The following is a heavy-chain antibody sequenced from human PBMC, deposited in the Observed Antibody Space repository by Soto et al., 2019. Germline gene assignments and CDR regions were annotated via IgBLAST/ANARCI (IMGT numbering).Heavy chain of an antibody. D-gene: IGHD3-10*01. J-gene: IGHJ6*02. Sequence: GGSLRLSCAASGFTFSSYAMHWVRQAPGKGLEWVAVISYDGSNKYYADSVKGRFTISRDNSKNTLYLQMNSLRAEDTAVYYCAGTELATLTSGVYYYGMDVWGQGTTVTVSS. CDR3: AGTELATLTSGVYYYGMDV. V-gene: IGHV3-30-3*01. CDR2: ISYDGSNK. CDR1: GFTFSSYA.